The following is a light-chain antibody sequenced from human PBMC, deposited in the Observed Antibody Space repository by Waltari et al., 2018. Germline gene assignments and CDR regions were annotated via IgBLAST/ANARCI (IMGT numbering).Light chain of an antibody. J-gene: IGKJ2*01. V-gene: IGKV1-8*01. Sequence: AIRITQSPSSLSASTGDRVTVTCRASQDVRAYLAWYQQNPGKAPKLLIFAASTLQTGVPSRFRGIGSGTDFTLTIRSLQSEDFATYYCQQYYSQPYTFGQGTKLEI. CDR2: AAS. CDR1: QDVRAY. CDR3: QQYYSQPYT.